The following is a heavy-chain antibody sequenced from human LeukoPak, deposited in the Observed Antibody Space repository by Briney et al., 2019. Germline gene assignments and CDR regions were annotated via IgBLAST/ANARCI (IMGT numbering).Heavy chain of an antibody. CDR2: IYYSGST. J-gene: IGHJ3*01. CDR3: ARYDWPNIPLGMARRAFDS. V-gene: IGHV4-61*01. D-gene: IGHD3-9*01. CDR1: GGSISSGSYY. Sequence: SETLSLTCTASGGSISSGSYYWRWIRQPPGKGLEWIGYIYYSGSTNYNPSLKSRVTISVDTSKNQFSLKLSSVPAGNPAVYYSARYDWPNIPLGMARRAFDSGDEGQMATVS.